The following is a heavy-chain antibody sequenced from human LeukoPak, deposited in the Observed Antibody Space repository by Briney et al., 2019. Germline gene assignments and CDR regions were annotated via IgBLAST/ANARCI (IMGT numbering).Heavy chain of an antibody. J-gene: IGHJ4*02. CDR1: GYTFTSYD. Sequence: ASVKVSCKASGYTFTSYDINWVRQATGQGLEWMGWMNPNSGNTGYAQKFQGRVTMTRNTSISTAYMELSSLRSEDTAVYYCARVGGGYFDWLLPLDYWGQGTWSPSPQ. D-gene: IGHD3-9*01. V-gene: IGHV1-8*01. CDR2: MNPNSGNT. CDR3: ARVGGGYFDWLLPLDY.